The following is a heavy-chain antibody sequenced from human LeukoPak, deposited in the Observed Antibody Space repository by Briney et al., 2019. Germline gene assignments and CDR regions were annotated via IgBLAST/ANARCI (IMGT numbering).Heavy chain of an antibody. D-gene: IGHD6-19*01. CDR3: ASSGWSNLDY. Sequence: SETLSLTCAVYGGSFSGYYWSWIRQPPGKGLEWIGEINHSGSTNYNPSLKSRVTISVDTSKNQFSLKLSSVTAADTAVYYCASSGWSNLDYWGQGSLVTVSS. CDR1: GGSFSGYY. CDR2: INHSGST. J-gene: IGHJ4*02. V-gene: IGHV4-34*01.